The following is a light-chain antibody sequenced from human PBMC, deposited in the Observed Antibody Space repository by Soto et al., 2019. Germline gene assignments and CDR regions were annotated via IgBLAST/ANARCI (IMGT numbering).Light chain of an antibody. Sequence: EIVLTQSPGTLSLSPGERATLSCRASQSVSSSFLAWYQQKPGQAPRLLIFDASSRATGIPDRFSGSGSGTDFTLTISGLEPEDFAVYYCQQYRIIPWTLGQGTKVDIK. CDR3: QQYRIIPWT. V-gene: IGKV3-20*01. CDR2: DAS. CDR1: QSVSSSF. J-gene: IGKJ1*01.